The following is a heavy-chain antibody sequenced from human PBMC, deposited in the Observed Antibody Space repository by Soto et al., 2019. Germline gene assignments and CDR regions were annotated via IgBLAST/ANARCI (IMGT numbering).Heavy chain of an antibody. V-gene: IGHV1-69*02. D-gene: IGHD2-21*02. J-gene: IGHJ3*02. CDR3: TIGSWSGDVFAM. Sequence: QVQLVQSGAEVKKPGSSVKVSCKDSGGTFSTYSMFWVRQAPGQGLEWMGRIIPMLGVRTYAQRFQDRVTIIADKSTATVHMELSSLRSEDTALYYCTIGSWSGDVFAMWGQGKMVTVSS. CDR1: GGTFSTYS. CDR2: IIPMLGVR.